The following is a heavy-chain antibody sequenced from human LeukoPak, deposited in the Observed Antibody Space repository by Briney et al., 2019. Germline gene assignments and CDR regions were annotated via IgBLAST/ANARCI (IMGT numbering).Heavy chain of an antibody. CDR3: AKDTPRMVMGGY. V-gene: IGHV3-23*01. D-gene: IGHD2-8*01. J-gene: IGHJ4*02. CDR1: GFTFSNYV. CDR2: INGSGSFT. Sequence: GGSLRLSCAASGFTFSNYVMGWVRQDPGKGLQWVSIINGSGSFTYYADSVKGRFTISRDNSKNTLYLQMNSLRAEDTAVYYCAKDTPRMVMGGYWGQGTLVTVSS.